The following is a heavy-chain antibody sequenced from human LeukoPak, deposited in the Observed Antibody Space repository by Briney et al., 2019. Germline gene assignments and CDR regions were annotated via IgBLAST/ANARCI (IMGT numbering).Heavy chain of an antibody. CDR3: ARDAEWELLRWYYFDY. CDR2: IYSGGST. D-gene: IGHD1-26*01. V-gene: IGHV3-53*05. J-gene: IGHJ4*02. Sequence: GGSLRLSCAASGFTVSSNYMSWVRQAPGKGLEWVSVIYSGGSTYYADSVKGRFTISRDNSKNTLYLQMNSLRAEDTAVYYCARDAEWELLRWYYFDYWGQGTLVTVSS. CDR1: GFTVSSNY.